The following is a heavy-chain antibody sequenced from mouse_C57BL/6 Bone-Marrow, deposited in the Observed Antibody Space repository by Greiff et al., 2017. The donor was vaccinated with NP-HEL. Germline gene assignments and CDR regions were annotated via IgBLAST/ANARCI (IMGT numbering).Heavy chain of an antibody. CDR2: ISSGGSYT. Sequence: EVQRVESGGDLVKPGGSLKLSCAASGFTFSSYGMSWVRQTPDKRLEWVATISSGGSYTYYPDSVKGRFTISRDNAKNTLYLQLSSLKSEDTAMYYCARPYYYGSSYPYYAMDYWGQGTSVTVSS. CDR1: GFTFSSYG. J-gene: IGHJ4*01. CDR3: ARPYYYGSSYPYYAMDY. D-gene: IGHD1-1*01. V-gene: IGHV5-6*01.